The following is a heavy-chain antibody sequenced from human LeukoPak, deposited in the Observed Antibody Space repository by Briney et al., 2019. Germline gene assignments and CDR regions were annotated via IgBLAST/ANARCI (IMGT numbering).Heavy chain of an antibody. J-gene: IGHJ6*03. Sequence: SGPALVKPTQTLTLTCTFSGFSLSSSGMCVSWVRQPPGKALEWLARIDWEDDKFYRTSLKTRLTISKDTSKNQAVLTMTNMDPVDTATYYCARTRRVVTAGGNYYYMDVWGKGTSVTVSS. CDR2: IDWEDDK. CDR3: ARTRRVVTAGGNYYYMDV. D-gene: IGHD3-16*01. CDR1: GFSLSSSGMC. V-gene: IGHV2-70*17.